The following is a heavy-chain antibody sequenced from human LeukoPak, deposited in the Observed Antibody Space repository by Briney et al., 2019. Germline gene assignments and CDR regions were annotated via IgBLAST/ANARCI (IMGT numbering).Heavy chain of an antibody. CDR3: ARGPHWNDPPGDY. V-gene: IGHV3-30*01. Sequence: PGGSLSLSCAASGFTFSSYAMHWVRQAPGKGLEWVAVISYDGSNKYYADSVKGRFTNSRDNSKNTLYLQMNSLRAEDAAVYYCARGPHWNDPPGDYWGQGTLVTVSS. CDR2: ISYDGSNK. J-gene: IGHJ4*02. CDR1: GFTFSSYA. D-gene: IGHD1-1*01.